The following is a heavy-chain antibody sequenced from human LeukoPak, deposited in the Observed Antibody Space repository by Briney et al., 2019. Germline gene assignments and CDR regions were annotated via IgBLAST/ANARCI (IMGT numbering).Heavy chain of an antibody. D-gene: IGHD2-15*01. CDR2: IIPISGTA. J-gene: IGHJ4*02. CDR1: GGTFSSYA. Sequence: SVKVSCKASGGTFSSYAISWVRQAPGQGLEWMGRIIPISGTANYAQKFQGRVTITTDESTSTAYMELSSLRSEDTAVYYCARDPVVAAHFDYWGQGTLVTVSS. CDR3: ARDPVVAAHFDY. V-gene: IGHV1-69*05.